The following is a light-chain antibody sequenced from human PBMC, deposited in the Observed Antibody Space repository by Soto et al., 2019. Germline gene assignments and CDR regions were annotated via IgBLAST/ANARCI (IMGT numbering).Light chain of an antibody. Sequence: QSALTQPRSVSGAPGQSVTISCTGTSRNGGVYNYVSWYQQHPGKAPNLMIYDVSKRPSGVPDRFSGSKSGNTASLTISGLQAEDEADCYCCSYAGSYVFGTGTKVTVL. J-gene: IGLJ1*01. V-gene: IGLV2-11*01. CDR3: CSYAGSYV. CDR2: DVS. CDR1: SRNGGVYNY.